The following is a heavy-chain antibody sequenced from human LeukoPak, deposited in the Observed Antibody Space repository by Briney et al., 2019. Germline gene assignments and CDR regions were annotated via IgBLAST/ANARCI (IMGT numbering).Heavy chain of an antibody. J-gene: IGHJ4*02. Sequence: ASVTVSCKASGYTFTGYFLHWVRQAPGQGLEWMGWVNPNSGGTDYAQKFQGRVTMTSDTSINTAYMELTSLRSDDTAMYFCARSAGREFDYWGQGNLVTVSS. D-gene: IGHD1-1*01. CDR1: GYTFTGYF. V-gene: IGHV1-2*02. CDR2: VNPNSGGT. CDR3: ARSAGREFDY.